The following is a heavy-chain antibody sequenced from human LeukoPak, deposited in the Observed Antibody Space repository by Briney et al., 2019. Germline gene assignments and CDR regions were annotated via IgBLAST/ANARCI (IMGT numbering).Heavy chain of an antibody. D-gene: IGHD2-2*01. CDR3: ARDAFVVPAANWFDP. CDR2: INHSGST. V-gene: IGHV4-34*01. J-gene: IGHJ5*02. CDR1: GGSFSGYY. Sequence: SETLSLTCAVYGGSFSGYYWSWIRQPPGKGLEWIGEINHSGSTNYNPSLKSRVTISVDTSKNQFSLKLSSVTAADTAVYYCARDAFVVPAANWFDPWGQGTLVTVSS.